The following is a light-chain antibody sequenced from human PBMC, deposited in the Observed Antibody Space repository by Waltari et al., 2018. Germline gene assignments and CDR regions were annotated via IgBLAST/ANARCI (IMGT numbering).Light chain of an antibody. Sequence: QLVLAQSPSASASLGASVKLTCTLSSGHSSYAIAWHQNQPEKGPRYLMKVNSDGSHSKGDGIPARFSGSSSGAERYLTIASLQSEDEADDFCQTYDTGSWVFGGGTKLTVL. J-gene: IGLJ3*02. CDR3: QTYDTGSWV. CDR2: VNSDGSH. V-gene: IGLV4-69*01. CDR1: SGHSSYA.